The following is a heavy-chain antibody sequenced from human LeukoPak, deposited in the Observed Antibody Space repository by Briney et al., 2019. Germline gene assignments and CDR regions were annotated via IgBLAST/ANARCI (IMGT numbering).Heavy chain of an antibody. V-gene: IGHV3-30*02. D-gene: IGHD3-16*01. CDR1: GFTFSSYG. Sequence: GGSLRLSCAASGFTFSSYGMHWVRQAPGKGLEWVAFIPYDGSDKYYADSVKGRFTICRDNSKNTLYLQMNSLRAEDTAVYYCRDVFDYWGQGTLVTVSS. CDR3: RDVFDY. CDR2: IPYDGSDK. J-gene: IGHJ4*02.